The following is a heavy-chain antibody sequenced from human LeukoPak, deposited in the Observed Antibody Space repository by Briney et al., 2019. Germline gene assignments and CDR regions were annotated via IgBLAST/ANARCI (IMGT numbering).Heavy chain of an antibody. J-gene: IGHJ4*02. CDR2: INPNSGGT. V-gene: IGHV1-2*02. D-gene: IGHD3-22*01. CDR3: AENYYDSSGYYFDY. CDR1: GYTFTRYY. Sequence: ASVKVSCKASGYTFTRYYMHWVRQAPGQGREWMGWINPNSGGTNYAQKFQGRVTMTSDTSISTAYMDLSRLRSDDTAVYYCAENYYDSSGYYFDYWGQGTLVTVSS.